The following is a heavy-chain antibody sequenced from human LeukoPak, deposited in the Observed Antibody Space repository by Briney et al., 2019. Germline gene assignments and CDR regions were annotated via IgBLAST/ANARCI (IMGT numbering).Heavy chain of an antibody. CDR3: ARADSAVDTASQADY. D-gene: IGHD5-18*01. CDR2: IRYDGSNK. J-gene: IGHJ4*02. Sequence: GGSLRLSCAASGFTFSSYGMHWVRQAPGKGLEWVAFIRYDGSNKYYADSVKGRFTISRDNSKNTLYLQMNSLRAEDTAVYYCARADSAVDTASQADYWGQGTLVTVSS. V-gene: IGHV3-30*02. CDR1: GFTFSSYG.